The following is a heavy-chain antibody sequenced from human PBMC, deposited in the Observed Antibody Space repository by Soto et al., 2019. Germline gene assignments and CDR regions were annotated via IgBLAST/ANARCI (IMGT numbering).Heavy chain of an antibody. V-gene: IGHV3-72*01. CDR3: ARVGDPTVTTWSVPDY. CDR1: GFTFSDHY. D-gene: IGHD4-17*01. Sequence: GGSLRLSCAASGFTFSDHYMDWVRQAPGKGLEWVGRTRNKANSYTTEYAASVKGRFTISRDDSKNSLYLQMNSLKTEDTAVYYCARVGDPTVTTWSVPDYWGQGTLVTVSS. CDR2: TRNKANSYTT. J-gene: IGHJ4*02.